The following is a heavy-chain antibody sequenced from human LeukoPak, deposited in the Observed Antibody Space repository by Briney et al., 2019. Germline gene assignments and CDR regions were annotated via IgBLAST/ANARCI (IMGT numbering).Heavy chain of an antibody. CDR3: ARGVLYCSSTSCSIDY. CDR2: ISSNGDNT. J-gene: IGHJ4*02. V-gene: IGHV3-64*04. Sequence: GGPLRLSCSVSGFTFSTYVMHWVRQAPGKGLEYVSAISSNGDNTYYADSVKGRFTISRDNAKNSLYLQMNSLRAEDTAVYYCARGVLYCSSTSCSIDYWGQGTLVTVSS. D-gene: IGHD2-2*01. CDR1: GFTFSTYV.